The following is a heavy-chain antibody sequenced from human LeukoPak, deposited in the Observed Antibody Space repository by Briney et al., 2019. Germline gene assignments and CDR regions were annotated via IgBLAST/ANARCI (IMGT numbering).Heavy chain of an antibody. V-gene: IGHV4-59*01. CDR1: GGSFSGYY. CDR2: IYYSGST. J-gene: IGHJ4*02. CDR3: ARSLAVTSPFDY. Sequence: PSETLPLTCAVYGGSFSGYYWSWIRQPPGKGLEWIGYIYYSGSTNYNPSLKSRVTISVDTSKNQFSLKLSSVTAADTAVYYCARSLAVTSPFDYWGQGTLVTVSS. D-gene: IGHD4-17*01.